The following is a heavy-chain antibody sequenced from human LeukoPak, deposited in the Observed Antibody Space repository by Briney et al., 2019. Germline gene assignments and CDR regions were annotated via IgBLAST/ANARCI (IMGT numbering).Heavy chain of an antibody. D-gene: IGHD3-22*01. CDR1: GFTFNLYA. CDR2: ISKDGNNK. J-gene: IGHJ6*02. V-gene: IGHV3-30-3*01. CDR3: AREHRYGEWGYYFGFDV. Sequence: GGSLRLSCATSGFTFNLYAMHWVRQAPGKGLEGVAVISKDGNNKYFSDSVKGRFSISRDNSKNTLYLHLNSLKSDDTAVYYCAREHRYGEWGYYFGFDVWGQGTAVTVSS.